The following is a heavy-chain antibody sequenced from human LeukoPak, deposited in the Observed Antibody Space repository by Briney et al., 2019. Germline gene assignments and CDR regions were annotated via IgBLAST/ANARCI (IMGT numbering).Heavy chain of an antibody. CDR2: ISSSSSYI. CDR1: GFTFSSYS. J-gene: IGHJ6*03. CDR3: ARELFKIAAAGTRAYYYYMDV. Sequence: GGSLRLSCAVSGFTFSSYSMNWVRQAPGKGLEWVSSISSSSSYIYYADSVKGRFTTSRDNAKNSLYLQMNSLRAEDTAVYYCARELFKIAAAGTRAYYYYMDVWGKGTTVTVSS. V-gene: IGHV3-21*01. D-gene: IGHD6-13*01.